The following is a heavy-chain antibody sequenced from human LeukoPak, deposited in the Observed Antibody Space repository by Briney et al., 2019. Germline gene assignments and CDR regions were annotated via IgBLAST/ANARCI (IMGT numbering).Heavy chain of an antibody. CDR1: GFTFSNAW. D-gene: IGHD3-10*01. J-gene: IGHJ4*02. V-gene: IGHV3-15*01. CDR3: TTDLGSKEFGEFIDY. Sequence: GGSLRLSCAASGFTFSNAWMSWVRQAPGKGLEWVGRIKSKTDGGTTDYAAPVKGRFTISRDDSKNTLYLQMNSLKTEDTAVYYCTTDLGSKEFGEFIDYWGQGTLVTVSS. CDR2: IKSKTDGGTT.